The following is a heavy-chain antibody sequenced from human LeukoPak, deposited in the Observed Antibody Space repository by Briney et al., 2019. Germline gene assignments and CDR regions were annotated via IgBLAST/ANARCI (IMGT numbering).Heavy chain of an antibody. CDR1: GFTFSNYA. CDR2: IRFNGN. D-gene: IGHD7-27*01. J-gene: IGHJ4*02. V-gene: IGHV3-30*02. Sequence: PGGSLRLSCAASGFTFSNYAIHWVRQAPGKGLEWVASIRFNGNFYADYVKGRFTISRDNSKSTVSLQMDTLRTEDTALYYCARENWDFDFWGQRTLVTVSS. CDR3: ARENWDFDF.